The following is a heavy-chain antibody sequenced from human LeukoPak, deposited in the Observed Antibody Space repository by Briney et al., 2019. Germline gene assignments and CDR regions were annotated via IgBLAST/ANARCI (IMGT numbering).Heavy chain of an antibody. J-gene: IGHJ4*02. CDR1: GFTFTSYG. CDR3: AKLLRAGRLLTIFLDS. V-gene: IGHV3-23*01. D-gene: IGHD3-10*01. CDR2: ISGSGGAT. Sequence: PGGSLRLSCAASGFTFTSYGIHWVRQAPGKGLEWVSAISGSGGATHYADSVKGRFTISRDNSKNTVYLQLNSLRAEDTAVYYCAKLLRAGRLLTIFLDSWGQGTLVTVSS.